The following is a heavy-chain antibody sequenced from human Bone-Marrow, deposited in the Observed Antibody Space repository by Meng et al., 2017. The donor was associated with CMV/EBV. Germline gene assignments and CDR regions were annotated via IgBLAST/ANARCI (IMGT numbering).Heavy chain of an antibody. CDR2: INPSGGST. CDR1: GYTFTSYY. J-gene: IGHJ4*02. V-gene: IGHV1-46*01. CDR3: ARDPSGGATLDY. D-gene: IGHD3-10*01. Sequence: CKASGYTFTSYYMHWVRQAPGQGLEWMGIINPSGGSTSYAQKFQGRVTMTRDTSTSTVYMELSSLRSEDTAVYYCARDPSGGATLDYWGQGTLVSVSS.